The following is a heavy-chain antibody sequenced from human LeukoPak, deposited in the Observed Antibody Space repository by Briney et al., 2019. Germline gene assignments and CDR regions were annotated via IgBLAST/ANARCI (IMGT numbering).Heavy chain of an antibody. CDR3: VRRTDYYMDV. Sequence: GESLKISCQGSGYTFTSYWIGWVRQMLGKGLEWMGIIYPGDSDTRYSPSFQGQVTISADKSINTAYLKWSSLKALDTAMYYCVRRTDYYMDVWGKGTTVTVSS. V-gene: IGHV5-51*01. J-gene: IGHJ6*03. CDR2: IYPGDSDT. CDR1: GYTFTSYW.